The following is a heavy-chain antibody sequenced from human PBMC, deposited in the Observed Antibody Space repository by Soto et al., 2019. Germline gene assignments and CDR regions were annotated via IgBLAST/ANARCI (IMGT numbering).Heavy chain of an antibody. V-gene: IGHV3-23*01. CDR2: LSGSAVNT. D-gene: IGHD2-15*01. J-gene: IGHJ6*02. Sequence: PGGSLRLSCAASGFTFSSYAMSWVRQAPGKGLEWVSGLSGSAVNTYYAESVQGRFTISRDNSKNTLDLQMNSLRAEDTAVYYCARHLSGVVVPPAYYYYFGMDVWGQGTSVTVSS. CDR3: ARHLSGVVVPPAYYYYFGMDV. CDR1: GFTFSSYA.